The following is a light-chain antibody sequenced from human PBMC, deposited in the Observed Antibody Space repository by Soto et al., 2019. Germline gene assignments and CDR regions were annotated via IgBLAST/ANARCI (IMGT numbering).Light chain of an antibody. CDR1: QSVSTY. CDR2: DAF. V-gene: IGKV3-11*01. J-gene: IGKJ1*01. Sequence: EIVLPQSPATLSLSPGARSPLSGRASQSVSTYLAWYQQKPGQAPRLLIYDAFNRATGVPARFRGSGSGTDFTLTISSLEPEDFAVYYCQQRSNWPWTFGQGTKVDIK. CDR3: QQRSNWPWT.